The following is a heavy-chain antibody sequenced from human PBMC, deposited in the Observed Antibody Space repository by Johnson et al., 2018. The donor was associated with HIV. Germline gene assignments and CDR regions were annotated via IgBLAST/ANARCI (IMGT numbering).Heavy chain of an antibody. CDR3: AKGQGPLSPDAFDI. V-gene: IGHV3-30*02. J-gene: IGHJ3*02. CDR1: GFTFSSYG. D-gene: IGHD3-16*01. CDR2: IRYDGSNK. Sequence: QVQLVESGGGVVQPGGSLRLSCAASGFTFSSYGMHWVRQAPGKGLEWVAFIRYDGSNKYYADSVKGRFTISRDNSKNTLYLQMNSLRAEDTAVYYCAKGQGPLSPDAFDIWGQGTMVTVSS.